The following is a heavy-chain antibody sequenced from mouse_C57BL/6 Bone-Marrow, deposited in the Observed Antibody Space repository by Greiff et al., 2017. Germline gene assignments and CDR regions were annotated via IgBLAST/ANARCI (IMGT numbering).Heavy chain of an antibody. V-gene: IGHV14-4*01. J-gene: IGHJ4*01. CDR3: TTPAQGNAMDY. Sequence: EVQLQQSGAELVRPGASVKLSCTASGFNFTDDYMHWVKQRPGQGLEWIGWIDPDNGDTEYTSKFQGKATITADTSSNTAYLQLSSLTSEDAAVYYCTTPAQGNAMDYWGQGTSVTVSS. CDR1: GFNFTDDY. CDR2: IDPDNGDT.